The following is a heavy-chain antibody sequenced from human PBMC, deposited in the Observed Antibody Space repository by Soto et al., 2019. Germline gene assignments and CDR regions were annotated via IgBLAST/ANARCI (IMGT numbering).Heavy chain of an antibody. CDR1: GYTFTSYY. V-gene: IGHV1-46*01. Sequence: ASVKVSCKASGYTFTSYYIHWVRQAPGQGLEWMGIINPSGGSTTYAQKFQGTVTMTRDTSTSTVYMELSSLRSEDTAVYYCASGSYYYDSDAGPKYFDYWGQGTLVTVSS. CDR2: INPSGGST. J-gene: IGHJ4*02. D-gene: IGHD3-22*01. CDR3: ASGSYYYDSDAGPKYFDY.